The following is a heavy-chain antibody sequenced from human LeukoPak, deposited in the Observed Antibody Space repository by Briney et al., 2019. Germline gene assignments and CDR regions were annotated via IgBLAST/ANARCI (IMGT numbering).Heavy chain of an antibody. D-gene: IGHD3-10*01. Sequence: PSETLSLTCAVYGGSFSGYYWSWIRQPPGKGLEWIGEINHSGSTNYNPSLKSRVTISVDTSKNQFSLKLSSVTAADTAVYYCARVIPRSGSYNWFDPWGQGTLVTVSS. CDR2: INHSGST. V-gene: IGHV4-34*01. CDR3: ARVIPRSGSYNWFDP. CDR1: GGSFSGYY. J-gene: IGHJ5*02.